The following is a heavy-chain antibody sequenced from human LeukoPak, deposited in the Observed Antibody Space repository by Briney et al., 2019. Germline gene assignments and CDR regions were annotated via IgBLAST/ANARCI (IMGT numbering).Heavy chain of an antibody. D-gene: IGHD1-26*01. V-gene: IGHV3-21*04. CDR3: AKGGGDSGSFLFDY. J-gene: IGHJ4*02. Sequence: PGGSLRLSCAVSGFTFSSYSMNWVRQAPGKGLEWVSSISSSSSYIYYADSVKGRFTISRDNAKNSLYLQMNSLRAEDMALYYCAKGGGDSGSFLFDYWGQGTLVTVSS. CDR2: ISSSSSYI. CDR1: GFTFSSYS.